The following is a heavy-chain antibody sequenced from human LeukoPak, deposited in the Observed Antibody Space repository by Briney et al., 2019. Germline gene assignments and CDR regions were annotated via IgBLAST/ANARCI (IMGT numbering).Heavy chain of an antibody. D-gene: IGHD3-10*01. V-gene: IGHV3-23*01. CDR3: AKAYGSGYYFDY. Sequence: GGSLRLSCAASGFTFSSYAMSWVRQAPGKGLEWVSAINGSGGSTYYADSVKGRFTISRDNSKNTLYLQMNSLRAEDTAVYYCAKAYGSGYYFDYWGQGTLVTVSS. CDR1: GFTFSSYA. J-gene: IGHJ4*02. CDR2: INGSGGST.